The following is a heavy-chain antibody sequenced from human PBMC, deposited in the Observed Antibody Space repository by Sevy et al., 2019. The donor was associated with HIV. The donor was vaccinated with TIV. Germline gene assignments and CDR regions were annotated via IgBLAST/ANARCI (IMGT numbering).Heavy chain of an antibody. Sequence: GGSLRLSCAASGFTFSNAWMSWVRQAPGKGLEWVGRIKSKTDGGTTDYAARVKGRFTISRDDSKNTLYLQMNSLKTEETGVYYCATDSVNYDYVWGSYRYTFDYWGQGTLVTVSS. V-gene: IGHV3-15*01. J-gene: IGHJ4*02. CDR3: ATDSVNYDYVWGSYRYTFDY. CDR2: IKSKTDGGTT. CDR1: GFTFSNAW. D-gene: IGHD3-16*02.